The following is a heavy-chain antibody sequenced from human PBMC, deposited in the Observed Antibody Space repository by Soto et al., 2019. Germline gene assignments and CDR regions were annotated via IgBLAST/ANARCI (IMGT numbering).Heavy chain of an antibody. CDR2: ISGSGGST. V-gene: IGHV3-23*01. CDR3: AKASTDIVVVVAATFYYYGMDV. D-gene: IGHD2-15*01. CDR1: GFTFGDYA. J-gene: IGHJ6*02. Sequence: GGSLRLSCTASGFTFGDYAMSWFRQAPGKGLEWVSAISGSGGSTYYADSVEGRFTISRDNSKNTLYLQMNSLRAEDTAVYYCAKASTDIVVVVAATFYYYGMDVWGQGTTVTVSS.